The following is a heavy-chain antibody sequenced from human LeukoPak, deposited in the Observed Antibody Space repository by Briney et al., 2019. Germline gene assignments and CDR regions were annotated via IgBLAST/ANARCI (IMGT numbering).Heavy chain of an antibody. V-gene: IGHV4-59*12. Sequence: SETLSLTCTVSGGSISSYYWTWIRQPPGKGLEWIGYIYYSGSTNYNPSLKSRVTISVDTSKNQFSLKLSSVTAADTAVYYCASYHGGIQNYFDYWGQGTLVTVSS. D-gene: IGHD4-23*01. CDR2: IYYSGST. CDR3: ASYHGGIQNYFDY. J-gene: IGHJ4*02. CDR1: GGSISSYY.